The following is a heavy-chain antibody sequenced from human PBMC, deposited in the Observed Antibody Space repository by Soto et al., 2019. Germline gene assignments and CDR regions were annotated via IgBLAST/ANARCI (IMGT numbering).Heavy chain of an antibody. D-gene: IGHD6-13*01. CDR2: IYHSGST. Sequence: QVQLQESGPGLVKPSGTPSLTCAVSGGSISSSNWWSWVRQPPGKGLEWIGEIYHSGSTNYNPSLKSRVTISVDKSKNQFSLKLSSVTAADTAVYYCARDVEQQLDWDGMDVWGQGTTVTVSS. CDR3: ARDVEQQLDWDGMDV. V-gene: IGHV4-4*02. CDR1: GGSISSSNW. J-gene: IGHJ6*02.